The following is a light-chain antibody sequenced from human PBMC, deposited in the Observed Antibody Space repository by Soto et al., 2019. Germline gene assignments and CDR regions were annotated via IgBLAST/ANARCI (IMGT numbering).Light chain of an antibody. CDR2: RAS. CDR1: QSVSSY. CDR3: QQYADWPRT. V-gene: IGKV3-15*01. J-gene: IGKJ1*01. Sequence: EIVLTQSPGTLSLSPGERATLSCRASQSVSSYLAWYQQKPGQSPRLLIFRASTRATGIPARFSGSGSGTEFTLTISSLQSGDFAVYYCQQYADWPRTFGQGTKMDIK.